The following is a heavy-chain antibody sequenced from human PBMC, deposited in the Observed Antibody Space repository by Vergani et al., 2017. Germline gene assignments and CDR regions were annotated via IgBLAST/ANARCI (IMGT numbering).Heavy chain of an antibody. V-gene: IGHV4-38-2*01. J-gene: IGHJ5*02. CDR2: IYHSGST. CDR3: ARLLITMVRGVNWFDP. CDR1: GYSISSGYY. D-gene: IGHD3-10*01. Sequence: QVQLQESGPGLVTPSETLSLTCAVSGYSISSGYYWGWIRQPPGKGLEWIGSIYHSGSTYYNPSLKSRVTISVDTSKNQFSLKLSSVTAADTAVYYCARLLITMVRGVNWFDPWGQGTLVTVSS.